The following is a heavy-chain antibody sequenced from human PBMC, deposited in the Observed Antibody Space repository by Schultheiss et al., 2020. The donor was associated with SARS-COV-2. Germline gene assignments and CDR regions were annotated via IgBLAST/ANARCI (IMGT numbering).Heavy chain of an antibody. CDR2: IYYSGTT. V-gene: IGHV4-38-2*02. J-gene: IGHJ6*02. Sequence: SETLSLTCTVSGYSISSGYYWGWIRQPPGKGLEWIGNIYYSGTTYYNPSLKSRVTISVDTSKNQFSLKLSSVTAADTAVYYCARAFEDYYDSSAHYYYYGMDVWGQGTTVTVSS. D-gene: IGHD3-22*01. CDR1: GYSISSGYY. CDR3: ARAFEDYYDSSAHYYYYGMDV.